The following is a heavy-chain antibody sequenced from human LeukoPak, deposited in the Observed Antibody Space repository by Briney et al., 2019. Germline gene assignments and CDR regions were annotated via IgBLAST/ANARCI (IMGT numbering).Heavy chain of an antibody. J-gene: IGHJ4*02. CDR3: AEARYSSLYYFDY. CDR1: GFTFSSYG. V-gene: IGHV3-23*01. Sequence: GGSLRLSCAASGFTFSSYGMSWVRQAPGKGLEWVSSISSSDDTTYFADSVKGRFTISRDNSKNTLYLQMNSLRAEDTAVYFCAEARYSSLYYFDYWGQGTLVPVSS. D-gene: IGHD6-13*01. CDR2: ISSSDDTT.